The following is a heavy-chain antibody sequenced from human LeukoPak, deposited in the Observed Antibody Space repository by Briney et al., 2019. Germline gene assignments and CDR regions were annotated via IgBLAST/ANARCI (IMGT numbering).Heavy chain of an antibody. CDR1: GFTFSSYW. Sequence: GGSLRLSCAASGFTFSSYWMSWVRQAPGKGLEWVANIKQDGSEKYYVDSVKGRFTISRDNAKNSLYLRMNSLRAEDTAVYYCARGVVVVAAEYFDYWGQGTLVTVSS. J-gene: IGHJ4*02. CDR2: IKQDGSEK. CDR3: ARGVVVVAAEYFDY. V-gene: IGHV3-7*03. D-gene: IGHD2-15*01.